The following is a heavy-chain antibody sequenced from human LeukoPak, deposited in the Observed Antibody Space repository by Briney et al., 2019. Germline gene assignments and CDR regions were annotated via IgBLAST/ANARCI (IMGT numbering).Heavy chain of an antibody. CDR1: GFTFSSFA. CDR3: AKEIDYGGNSFDY. CDR2: LSYDGTNK. D-gene: IGHD4-23*01. J-gene: IGHJ4*02. Sequence: GGSLRLLCAASGFTFSSFAMHWVRQAPGKGLEWVAVLSYDGTNKYYADSVKSRFTISRDNSKNTPYLQMNSLRAEDTAIYYCAKEIDYGGNSFDYWGQGTLVTVSS. V-gene: IGHV3-30*18.